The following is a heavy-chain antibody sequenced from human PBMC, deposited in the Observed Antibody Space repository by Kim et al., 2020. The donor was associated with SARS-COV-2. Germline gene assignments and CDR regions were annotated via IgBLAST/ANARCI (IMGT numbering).Heavy chain of an antibody. CDR3: ASSRYNGFEGARWSDP. J-gene: IGHJ5*02. CDR2: IYYSGTT. Sequence: SETLSLTCTVSGGSITSSYYWGWIRQPPGKGLEWIGSIYYSGTTYYNMSLKSRVTISVDTSKNQFSLKLSVVTAADTAIYYCASSRYNGFEGARWSDPWGQGILVTVSS. V-gene: IGHV4-39*01. CDR1: GGSITSSYY. D-gene: IGHD5-12*01.